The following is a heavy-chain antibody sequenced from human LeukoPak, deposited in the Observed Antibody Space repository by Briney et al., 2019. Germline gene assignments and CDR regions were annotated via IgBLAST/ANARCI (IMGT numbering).Heavy chain of an antibody. D-gene: IGHD2-15*01. CDR1: GFTFSSYA. CDR3: AALKVAAPFDY. Sequence: GGSLRLSCAASGFTFSSYAMSWVRQAPGKGLGWVSAISGSGGSTYYADSVKGRFTISRDNSKNTLYLQMNSLRAEDTAVYYCAALKVAAPFDYWGQGTLVTVSS. V-gene: IGHV3-23*01. J-gene: IGHJ4*02. CDR2: ISGSGGST.